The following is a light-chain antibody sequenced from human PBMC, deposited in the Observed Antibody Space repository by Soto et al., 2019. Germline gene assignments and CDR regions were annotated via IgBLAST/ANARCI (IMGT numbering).Light chain of an antibody. Sequence: QSALTQPRSVSGSPGQSVTISCTGTSGDVGAYDRVSWYQHHPTKAPKLIIYDVTNRPSGVPYRFSGSKSGSTASLTISGLQAEDEADYYCLSYTGGSTDVVFGGGTKLTVL. CDR2: DVT. CDR3: LSYTGGSTDVV. CDR1: SGDVGAYDR. V-gene: IGLV2-11*01. J-gene: IGLJ2*01.